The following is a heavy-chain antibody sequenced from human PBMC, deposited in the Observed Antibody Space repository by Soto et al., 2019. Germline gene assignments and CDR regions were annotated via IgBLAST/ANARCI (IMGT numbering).Heavy chain of an antibody. J-gene: IGHJ4*02. D-gene: IGHD5-18*01. CDR3: VRDFSGHTYGYGY. V-gene: IGHV3-48*02. Sequence: EVQLLESGGDLVQPGGSLRLSCAASGFTFSSYPMNWVRQAPGKRPEWVSYISSTSRTIYYADSVKGRFTISRDNARNSLYLQMNSLRDEDTAIYYCVRDFSGHTYGYGYWGQGTLVTVSS. CDR2: ISSTSRTI. CDR1: GFTFSSYP.